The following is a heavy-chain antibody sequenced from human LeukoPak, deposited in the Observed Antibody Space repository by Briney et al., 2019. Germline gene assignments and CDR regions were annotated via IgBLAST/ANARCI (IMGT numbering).Heavy chain of an antibody. Sequence: GGSLRLSCAASGFTFRSYAMHWVRQAPGKGLEWVAVISYDGSNKYYADSVKGRFTISRDNSKNTLYLQMNSLRAEDTAVYYCAKDFNPRYSSGWFFDYWGQGTLVTVSS. CDR3: AKDFNPRYSSGWFFDY. V-gene: IGHV3-30*04. CDR2: ISYDGSNK. CDR1: GFTFRSYA. J-gene: IGHJ4*02. D-gene: IGHD6-19*01.